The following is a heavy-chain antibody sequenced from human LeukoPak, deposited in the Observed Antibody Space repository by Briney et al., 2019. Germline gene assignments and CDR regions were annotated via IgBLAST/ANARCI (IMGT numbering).Heavy chain of an antibody. CDR2: INAGNGNT. CDR3: ARHCMAGYSSIPYYFDY. V-gene: IGHV1-3*01. CDR1: GYTFTSYA. Sequence: ASVKVSCKASGYTFTSYAMHWVRQAPGQRLEWMGWINAGNGNTKYSQKFQGRVTITRDTSASTAYMELSSLRSEDTAVYYCARHCMAGYSSIPYYFDYWGQGTLVTVSS. D-gene: IGHD6-13*01. J-gene: IGHJ4*02.